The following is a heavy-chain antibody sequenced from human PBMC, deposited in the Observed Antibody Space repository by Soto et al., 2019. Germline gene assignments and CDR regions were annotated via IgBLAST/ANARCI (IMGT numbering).Heavy chain of an antibody. CDR1: GYTFTSYY. CDR3: ASNSPLAAPWADANNWFDP. Sequence: ASVKVSCKASGYTFTSYYMHWVRQAPGQGLEWMGIINPSGGSTSYAQKFQGRVTMTRDTSTSTVYMELSSLRSEDTAVYYCASNSPLAAPWADANNWFDPCGQGPLDTVSS. V-gene: IGHV1-46*01. D-gene: IGHD6-13*01. CDR2: INPSGGST. J-gene: IGHJ5*02.